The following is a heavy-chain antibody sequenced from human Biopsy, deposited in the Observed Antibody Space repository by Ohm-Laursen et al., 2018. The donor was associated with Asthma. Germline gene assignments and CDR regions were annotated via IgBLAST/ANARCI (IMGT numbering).Heavy chain of an antibody. CDR1: GFYFRGYF. CDR3: ARVLESSSRGPFYFFALDV. Sequence: GSLRLSCTASGFYFRGYFMTWMRQAPGKGLEWVASISASGSTKYPSESVQGRSTISRDNAQNLLILEMDSLRADDTGIYYCARVLESSSRGPFYFFALDVWGQGTPVAVSS. V-gene: IGHV3-11*01. CDR2: ISASGSTK. J-gene: IGHJ6*02. D-gene: IGHD6-13*01.